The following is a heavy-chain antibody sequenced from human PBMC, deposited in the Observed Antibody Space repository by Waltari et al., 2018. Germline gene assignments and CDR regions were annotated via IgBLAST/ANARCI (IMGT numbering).Heavy chain of an antibody. CDR2: VSPYDGNT. Sequence: QVRLVQSGDEIKEPGASVKVSCKASGYTFTSSGISWLRRAPGQGPEWMGWVSPYDGNTNYAQKVQGRVTMTTDTSTTTAYMELRSLTSDDTAMYYCARGDDILTDYYKGLDYWGQGTLVTVSS. V-gene: IGHV1-18*01. CDR3: ARGDDILTDYYKGLDY. J-gene: IGHJ4*02. D-gene: IGHD3-9*01. CDR1: GYTFTSSG.